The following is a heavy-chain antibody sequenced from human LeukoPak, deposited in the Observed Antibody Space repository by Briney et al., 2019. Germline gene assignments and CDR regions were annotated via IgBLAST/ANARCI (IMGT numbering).Heavy chain of an antibody. Sequence: GGSLRLSCAASGFTFSSYSMNWVRQAPGKGLEWVSSISSSSSYIYYAGSVKGRFTISRDNAKNSLYLQMNSLRAEDTAVYYCARDQAQATYYYDSSGYYYSDAFDIWGQGTMVTVSS. J-gene: IGHJ3*02. V-gene: IGHV3-21*01. CDR1: GFTFSSYS. D-gene: IGHD3-22*01. CDR3: ARDQAQATYYYDSSGYYYSDAFDI. CDR2: ISSSSSYI.